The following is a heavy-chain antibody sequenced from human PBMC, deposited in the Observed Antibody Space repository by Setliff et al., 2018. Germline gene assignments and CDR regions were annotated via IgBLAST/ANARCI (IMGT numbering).Heavy chain of an antibody. J-gene: IGHJ4*02. CDR3: TTRGDSSLGYCSGRSCYSGH. V-gene: IGHV3-15*01. D-gene: IGHD2-15*01. Sequence: GGSLRLSCAASGFSFSNARLSWVRQAPRRGLEWVGRIKSKTEGGTTEYAASVKGRFTISRDESKSIAFLHMNDLKTEDTAVYFCTTRGDSSLGYCSGRSCYSGHWGQGTLVTVSS. CDR1: GFSFSNAR. CDR2: IKSKTEGGTT.